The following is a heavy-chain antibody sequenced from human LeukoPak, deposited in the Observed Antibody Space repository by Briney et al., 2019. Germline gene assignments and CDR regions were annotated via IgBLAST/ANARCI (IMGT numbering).Heavy chain of an antibody. CDR1: GFTFSHFA. D-gene: IGHD3-10*01. Sequence: GRSLRLSCEASGFTFSHFAMHWVRQAPGKGLEWVAVISYDGKKTYYADSVKGRFTLSRDDSQNTVYLQMNSLRDDDTALYYRVRGSKIRGVIPEGEFDYWGQGTLVTVSS. J-gene: IGHJ4*02. CDR3: VRGSKIRGVIPEGEFDY. V-gene: IGHV3-30*04. CDR2: ISYDGKKT.